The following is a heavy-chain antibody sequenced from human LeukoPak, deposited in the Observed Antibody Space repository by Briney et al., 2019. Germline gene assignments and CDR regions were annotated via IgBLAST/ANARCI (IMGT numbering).Heavy chain of an antibody. CDR1: GFYFSASA. D-gene: IGHD2-21*02. Sequence: GGSLRLSCAASGFYFSASAMSWVRQAPGRGLEWVSAISGSAHQTYYADSVKGRLTISRDNSKSTVYLQMDSLRAEDTAIYYCAKESYGPTAVHFDFWGQGALVTVSS. V-gene: IGHV3-23*01. CDR3: AKESYGPTAVHFDF. CDR2: ISGSAHQT. J-gene: IGHJ4*02.